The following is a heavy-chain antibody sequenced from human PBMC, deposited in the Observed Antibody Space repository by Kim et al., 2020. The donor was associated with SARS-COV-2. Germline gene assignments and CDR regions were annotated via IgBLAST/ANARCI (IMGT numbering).Heavy chain of an antibody. CDR1: GFTFSSYS. J-gene: IGHJ4*02. CDR3: ARDPEAYYYDSSGYYGDY. CDR2: ISSSSSYI. D-gene: IGHD3-22*01. V-gene: IGHV3-21*01. Sequence: GGSLRLSCAASGFTFSSYSMNWVRQAPGKGLEWVSSISSSSSYIYYADSVKGRFTISRDNAKNSLYLQMNSLRAEDTAVYYCARDPEAYYYDSSGYYGDYWGQGTLVTVSS.